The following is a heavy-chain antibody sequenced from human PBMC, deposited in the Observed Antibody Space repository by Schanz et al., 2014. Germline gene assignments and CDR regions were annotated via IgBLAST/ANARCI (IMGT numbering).Heavy chain of an antibody. CDR1: GYSFTTYG. CDR2: INPSSGTT. CDR3: ARAPVTVGPYHYYMDA. J-gene: IGHJ5*02. V-gene: IGHV1-8*02. D-gene: IGHD1-26*01. Sequence: QVQLVQSGAEVKQPGASVKVSCKASGYSFTTYGLNWVRQAPGQGLEWMGKINPSSGTTRIAQNFQGRLTMTRHTSISTAYMELSSLRSEDTAVYYCARAPVTVGPYHYYMDAWGQGTLVAVSS.